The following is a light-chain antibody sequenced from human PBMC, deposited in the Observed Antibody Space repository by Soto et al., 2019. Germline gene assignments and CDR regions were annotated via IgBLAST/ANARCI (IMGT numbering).Light chain of an antibody. J-gene: IGLJ3*02. CDR1: SSDVGRYNY. V-gene: IGLV2-11*01. CDR3: CSYAGDYTSVV. CDR2: DVT. Sequence: QSALTQPRSVSGSPGQSVTISCTGTSSDVGRYNYVSWYQQHPGKAPKGIIYDVTKRPSGVPDRFSGSKSGNTASLTISGLQAEDEADYYCCSYAGDYTSVVFGGGTKLTVL.